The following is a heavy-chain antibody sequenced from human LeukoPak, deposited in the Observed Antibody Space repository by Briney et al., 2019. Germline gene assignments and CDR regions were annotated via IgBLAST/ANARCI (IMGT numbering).Heavy chain of an antibody. V-gene: IGHV4-61*02. CDR2: IYTSGST. D-gene: IGHD6-6*01. CDR3: ARVPARPDYYYYYMDV. Sequence: SETLSLTCTVSGGSISSGSYYWSWIRQPAGKGLEWIGRIYTSGSTNYNPSLKSRVTISVDTSKNQFSLKLSSVTAADTAVYYCARVPARPDYYYYYMDVWGKGTTVTVSS. J-gene: IGHJ6*03. CDR1: GGSISSGSYY.